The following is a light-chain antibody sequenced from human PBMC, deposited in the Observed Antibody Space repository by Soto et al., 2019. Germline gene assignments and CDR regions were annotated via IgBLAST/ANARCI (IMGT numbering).Light chain of an antibody. CDR1: QSVSSSY. J-gene: IGKJ5*01. Sequence: EIVLTQNLGSLSLSPGEKVTLSCRASQSVSSSYLAWYQQKPGQPPRLLIYGASSRATGIPDRFSGSGSGTDFTLTISVLEPEHFAVFYCQHYHGLPITFGRGTRLEIK. V-gene: IGKV3-20*01. CDR2: GAS. CDR3: QHYHGLPIT.